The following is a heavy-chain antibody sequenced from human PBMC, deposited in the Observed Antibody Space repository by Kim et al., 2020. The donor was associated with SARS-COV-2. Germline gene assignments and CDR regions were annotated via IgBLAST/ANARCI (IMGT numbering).Heavy chain of an antibody. V-gene: IGHV3-73*01. J-gene: IGHJ4*02. Sequence: GGSLRLSCAASGFTFSGSAMHWVRQASGKGLEWVGRIRSKANSYATAYAASVKGRFTISRDDSKNTAYLQMNSLKTEDTAVYYCTSVQRGYCSSTSCYSWGQGTLVTVSS. D-gene: IGHD2-2*02. CDR3: TSVQRGYCSSTSCYS. CDR1: GFTFSGSA. CDR2: IRSKANSYAT.